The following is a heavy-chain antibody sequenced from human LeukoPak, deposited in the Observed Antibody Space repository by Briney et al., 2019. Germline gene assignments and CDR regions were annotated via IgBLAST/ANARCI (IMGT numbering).Heavy chain of an antibody. V-gene: IGHV3-21*01. CDR2: ISSSSSYI. Sequence: GGSLRLSCAASGFTFSSYSMNWVRQAPGKGLEWVSSISSSSSYIYYADSVKGRFTISRDNAKNSLYLQMNSLRAEDTAVYYCARVPHYYGSGSYYGLGAFDIWGQGTMVTVSS. J-gene: IGHJ3*02. CDR3: ARVPHYYGSGSYYGLGAFDI. CDR1: GFTFSSYS. D-gene: IGHD3-10*01.